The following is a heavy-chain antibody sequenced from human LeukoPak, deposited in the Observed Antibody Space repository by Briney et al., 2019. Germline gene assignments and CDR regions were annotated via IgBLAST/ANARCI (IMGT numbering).Heavy chain of an antibody. CDR2: ISYDGSNK. Sequence: EGSLRLSCAASGFTFSSYGMHWVRQAPGKGLEWVAVISYDGSNKYYADSVKGRFTISRDNSKNTLYLQMNSLRAEDTAVYYCAKEGGFGANYYYYGMDVWGQGTTVTVSS. J-gene: IGHJ6*02. V-gene: IGHV3-30*18. CDR1: GFTFSSYG. CDR3: AKEGGFGANYYYYGMDV. D-gene: IGHD3-10*01.